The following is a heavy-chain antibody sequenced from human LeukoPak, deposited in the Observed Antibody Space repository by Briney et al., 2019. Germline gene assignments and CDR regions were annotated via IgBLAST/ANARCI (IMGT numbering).Heavy chain of an antibody. CDR1: GFCLSRYW. CDR2: IGKDGSGN. J-gene: IGHJ4*02. Sequence: GGSLRLSCAASGFCLSRYWMSWVRQAPGQGLEWVANIGKDGSGNHYADSVKGRFTISRDNAKNSLYLQMNSLRADDTAVYYCARDLDYYATDYWGQGTLVTVSS. V-gene: IGHV3-7*01. D-gene: IGHD3/OR15-3a*01. CDR3: ARDLDYYATDY.